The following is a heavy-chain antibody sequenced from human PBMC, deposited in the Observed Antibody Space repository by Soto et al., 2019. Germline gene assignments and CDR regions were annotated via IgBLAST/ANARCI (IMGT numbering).Heavy chain of an antibody. Sequence: PGGSLRLSCAASGFTFSSYGMHWVRQAPGKGLEWVAVIWYDGSNKYYADSVKGRFTISRDNSKNTLYLQMNSLRAEDTAVYYCARTQYSSSWYSGPNWLDPWGQGTLVTVSS. J-gene: IGHJ5*02. CDR3: ARTQYSSSWYSGPNWLDP. CDR2: IWYDGSNK. V-gene: IGHV3-33*01. D-gene: IGHD6-13*01. CDR1: GFTFSSYG.